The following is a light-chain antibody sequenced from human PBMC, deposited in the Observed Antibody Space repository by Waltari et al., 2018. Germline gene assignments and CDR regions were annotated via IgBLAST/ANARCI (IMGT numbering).Light chain of an antibody. CDR3: QHYGNSPQLT. V-gene: IGKV3-20*01. CDR1: HQVASNY. J-gene: IGKJ4*01. CDR2: GAS. Sequence: ENVLTQSPATLSLSPGDRVTLSCRASHQVASNYIPWYHQRPGQAPRLLIFGASSRATGIPDRFSGSGSGTDFSLTISRLEPEDFGIYYCQHYGNSPQLTFAGGTRLEIK.